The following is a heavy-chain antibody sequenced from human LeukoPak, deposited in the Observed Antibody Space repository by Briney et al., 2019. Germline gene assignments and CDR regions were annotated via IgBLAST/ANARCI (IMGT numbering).Heavy chain of an antibody. J-gene: IGHJ4*02. D-gene: IGHD4-17*01. CDR2: IYHSGST. Sequence: PSETLSLTCTVSGYSISSGYYWGWIRQPPGKGLEWIGSIYHSGSTYYNPSLKSRVTISVDTSKNQVSLKLSSVTAADTAVYYCARDRRSVTLTVFDYWGQGTLVTVSS. CDR1: GYSISSGYY. CDR3: ARDRRSVTLTVFDY. V-gene: IGHV4-38-2*02.